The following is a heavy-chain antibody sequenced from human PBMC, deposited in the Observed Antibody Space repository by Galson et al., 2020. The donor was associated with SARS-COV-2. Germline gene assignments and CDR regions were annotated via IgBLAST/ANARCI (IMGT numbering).Heavy chain of an antibody. D-gene: IGHD1-26*01. CDR3: ARDLIGYSGSYQGYFDY. Sequence: TGGSLRLSCAASGFTFSSYWMSWVRQAPGKGLEWVANIKQDGSEKYYVDSVKGRFTISRDNAKNSLYLQMNSLRAEDTAVYYCARDLIGYSGSYQGYFDYWGQGTLVTVSS. CDR1: GFTFSSYW. J-gene: IGHJ4*02. CDR2: IKQDGSEK. V-gene: IGHV3-7*01.